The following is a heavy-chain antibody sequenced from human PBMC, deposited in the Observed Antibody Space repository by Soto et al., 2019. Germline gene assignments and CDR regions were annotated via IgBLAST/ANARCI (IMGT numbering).Heavy chain of an antibody. J-gene: IGHJ6*02. CDR3: ARADDSSGYYYYYGMDV. CDR2: ISSSSSTI. D-gene: IGHD3-22*01. CDR1: GFTFSSYS. Sequence: GGSLRLSCAASGFTFSSYSMNWVRQAPGKGLEWVSYISSSSSTIYYADSVKGRFTISRDNAKNSLYLQMNSLRDEDTAVYYCARADDSSGYYYYYGMDVWGQGTTVTVSS. V-gene: IGHV3-48*02.